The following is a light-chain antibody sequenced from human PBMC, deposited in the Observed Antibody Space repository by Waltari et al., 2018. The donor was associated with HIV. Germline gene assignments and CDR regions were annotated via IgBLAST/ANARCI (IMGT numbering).Light chain of an antibody. J-gene: IGLJ2*01. CDR3: CSYADDIVI. CDR2: NVR. CDR1: SSDFGAYNF. V-gene: IGLV2-23*02. Sequence: QSALTQPASVSGSPGQSITISCTGTSSDFGAYNFVSWYQQHPHKAPKLVIHNVRKRPSGVSNRCSGSKSGNTASLTISGLQAEDEADYYCCSYADDIVIFGGGTRLTVL.